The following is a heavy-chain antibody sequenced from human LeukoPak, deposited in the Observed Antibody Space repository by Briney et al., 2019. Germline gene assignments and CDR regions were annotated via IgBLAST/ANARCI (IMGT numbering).Heavy chain of an antibody. CDR2: INTDGSST. Sequence: GGTLRLSCAASGFTYSDYWMHWLRQPPGKALVWVSRINTDGSSTNYADSVKGRFTISRDNAKNTLYLQMNSLRAEDTAVYYCARDRSTVTTRSPGYWGQGTLVTVSS. V-gene: IGHV3-74*01. J-gene: IGHJ4*02. CDR3: ARDRSTVTTRSPGY. CDR1: GFTYSDYW. D-gene: IGHD4-17*01.